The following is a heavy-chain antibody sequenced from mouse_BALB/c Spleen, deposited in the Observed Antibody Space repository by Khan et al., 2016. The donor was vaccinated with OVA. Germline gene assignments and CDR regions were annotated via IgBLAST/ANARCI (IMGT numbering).Heavy chain of an antibody. V-gene: IGHV5-6-3*01. CDR3: TRIYYRYDEGYWYFDV. Sequence: EVELVESGGGLVQPGGSLTLSCAASGFTFSGSGMSWVRQTPDKRLELVATINSNGGTSYYPDSVKGRFTISRDNAKNTLHLQMSSLTSEDTAMYYCTRIYYRYDEGYWYFDVWGAGTTVTVSS. CDR1: GFTFSGSG. J-gene: IGHJ1*01. CDR2: INSNGGTS. D-gene: IGHD2-14*01.